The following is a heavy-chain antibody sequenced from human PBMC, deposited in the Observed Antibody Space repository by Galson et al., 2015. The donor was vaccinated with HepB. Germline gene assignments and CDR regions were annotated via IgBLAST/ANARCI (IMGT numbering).Heavy chain of an antibody. V-gene: IGHV4-31*03. CDR3: ARGIPDKHVLVLRFLDQGYYFDY. CDR2: IYYSGST. CDR1: GGSISSGGYY. D-gene: IGHD3-3*01. Sequence: TLSLTCTVSGGSISSGGYYWSWIRQHPGKGLEWIGYIYYSGSTYYNPSLKSRVTISVDTSKNQFSLKLSSVTAADTAVYYCARGIPDKHVLVLRFLDQGYYFDYWGQGTLVTVSS. J-gene: IGHJ4*02.